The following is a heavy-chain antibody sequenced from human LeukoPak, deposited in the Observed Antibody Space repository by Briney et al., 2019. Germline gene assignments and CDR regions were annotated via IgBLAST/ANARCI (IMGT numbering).Heavy chain of an antibody. CDR1: GYTFTGYY. Sequence: GASVKVSCKASGYTFTGYYMHWVRQAPGQGLEWMGWINPNSGGTNYAQKFQGRVTMTRDTSISTAYMELSRLRSDDTAVYYCARADGITIFGVVINYYYGMDVWGQGTTVTASS. CDR2: INPNSGGT. V-gene: IGHV1-2*02. D-gene: IGHD3-3*01. J-gene: IGHJ6*02. CDR3: ARADGITIFGVVINYYYGMDV.